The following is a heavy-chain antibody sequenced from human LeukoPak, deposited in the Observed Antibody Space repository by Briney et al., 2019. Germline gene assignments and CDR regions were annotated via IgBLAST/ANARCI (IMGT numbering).Heavy chain of an antibody. CDR2: ISAKNGDT. Sequence: ASVKVSCKASGYIFSNYGISWVRHAPGQGLEWMGWISAKNGDTNYIQKFRGRVTMTTDTSTSTAYMELWSLRSDDTAVYYCARDVPGTTPFDYWGQGTLVTASS. CDR1: GYIFSNYG. CDR3: ARDVPGTTPFDY. J-gene: IGHJ4*02. D-gene: IGHD1-7*01. V-gene: IGHV1-18*01.